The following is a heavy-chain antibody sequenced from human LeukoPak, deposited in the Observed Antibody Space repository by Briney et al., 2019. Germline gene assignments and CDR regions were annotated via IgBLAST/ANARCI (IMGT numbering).Heavy chain of an antibody. D-gene: IGHD1-26*01. CDR2: MSTDETS. CDR1: GGSISDYC. Sequence: PSETLSLTCTVSGGSISDYCWSWIRTRARDGLEWIALMSTDETSTYNPSLKSRVTVSLNKSKYQFSLRLTSVTAADTAVYYCVTASGTYRHWGQGTLVTVSS. V-gene: IGHV4-4*07. CDR3: VTASGTYRH. J-gene: IGHJ4*02.